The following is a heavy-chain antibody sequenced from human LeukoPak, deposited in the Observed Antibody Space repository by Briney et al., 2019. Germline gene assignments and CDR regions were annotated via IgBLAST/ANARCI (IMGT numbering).Heavy chain of an antibody. J-gene: IGHJ4*02. Sequence: LAGGSLRLSCAASGFTVSSNYMSWVRQAPGKGLEWVSVIYSGGSTHYADSVKGRFTISRDNSKNTLYLQMNSLRAEDTAVYYCARDTYDSSGYYPNYWGQGTLVTVSS. CDR3: ARDTYDSSGYYPNY. V-gene: IGHV3-66*01. D-gene: IGHD3-22*01. CDR1: GFTVSSNY. CDR2: IYSGGST.